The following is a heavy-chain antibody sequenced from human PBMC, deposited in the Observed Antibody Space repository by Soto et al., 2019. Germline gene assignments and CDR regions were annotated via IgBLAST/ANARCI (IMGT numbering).Heavy chain of an antibody. CDR3: AKSGDYRFDY. CDR1: GGSISSSNW. CDR2: IYHTGST. V-gene: IGHV4-4*02. D-gene: IGHD4-17*01. Sequence: PSETLSLTCAVSGGSISSSNWWSWVRQPPGKGLEWIGEIYHTGSTNSNPSLKSRVTISVDKSKNQFSLKLNSVTAADTAVYYCAKSGDYRFDYWGQGTLVTVSS. J-gene: IGHJ4*02.